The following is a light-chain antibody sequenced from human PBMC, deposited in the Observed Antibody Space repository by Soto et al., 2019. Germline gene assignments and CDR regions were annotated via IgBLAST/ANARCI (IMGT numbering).Light chain of an antibody. CDR2: GAS. V-gene: IGKV3-20*01. CDR3: XQYGSSPQT. Sequence: EIVLTQSPGTLSLSPGERATLSCRASQSVSSSYLAWYQQKPGQAPRLLIYGASSRATGIPDRFSGSGSGTDFTLNISRLEPEXXXXXXXXQYGSSPQTFGQGTKVEIK. J-gene: IGKJ1*01. CDR1: QSVSSSY.